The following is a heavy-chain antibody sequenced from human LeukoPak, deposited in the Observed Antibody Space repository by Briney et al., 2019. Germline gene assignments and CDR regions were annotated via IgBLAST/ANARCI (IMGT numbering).Heavy chain of an antibody. CDR1: GFTFSTYG. CDR3: ARVVSSGWSLPLDY. CDR2: ISSDGSNT. V-gene: IGHV3-30*03. D-gene: IGHD6-19*01. Sequence: GTSLRLSCAASGFTFSTYGMHWVRQAPGKGLEWVGVISSDGSNTYYADSVKGRFTISRDNSKDTLYLQMNSLRTEDTAVYYCARVVSSGWSLPLDYWGQGTLVTVSS. J-gene: IGHJ4*02.